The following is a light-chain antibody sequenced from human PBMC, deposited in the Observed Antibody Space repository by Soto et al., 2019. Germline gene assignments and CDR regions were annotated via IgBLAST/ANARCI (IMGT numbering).Light chain of an antibody. CDR3: QQYGSSHRT. CDR1: QSVSSSY. Sequence: EIVLTQSPGTLSLSPGERATLSCRASQSVSSSYLACYQQKPGQAPRLLIYGASSRATGIPDRFSGSGSGTVFTLTISRLEPEVFAVYCCQQYGSSHRTFGQGTKVEIK. J-gene: IGKJ1*01. CDR2: GAS. V-gene: IGKV3-20*01.